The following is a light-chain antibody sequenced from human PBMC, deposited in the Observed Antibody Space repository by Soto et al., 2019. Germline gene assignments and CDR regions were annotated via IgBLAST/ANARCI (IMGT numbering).Light chain of an antibody. CDR2: AAS. J-gene: IGKJ4*01. CDR3: QQTNSFPLT. Sequence: DVQMTQSPSSVSASVGDTVAITCRASQGVSNWLTWYQQKPGKAPKLLSYAASHLQSGVPSRFSGSGSGTDFTLTIDSLQPEDFATYYCQQTNSFPLTFGGGTKVDIK. V-gene: IGKV1-12*01. CDR1: QGVSNW.